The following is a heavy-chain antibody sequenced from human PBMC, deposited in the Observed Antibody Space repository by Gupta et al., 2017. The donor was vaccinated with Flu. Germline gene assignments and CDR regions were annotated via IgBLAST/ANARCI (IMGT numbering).Heavy chain of an antibody. D-gene: IGHD4-17*01. CDR1: GFPFSSSS. CDR2: INPDGSST. Sequence: EMQLVESGGGLVQPGGSLRLSCAASGFPFSSSSLQWVRQPPGKGLVWVSRINPDGSSTTYAESVKGRFTISRDNAKNTLYLQMNSLGDDDTAVYYCATVTSGCWGQGTLVTVSS. J-gene: IGHJ4*02. V-gene: IGHV3-74*03. CDR3: ATVTSGC.